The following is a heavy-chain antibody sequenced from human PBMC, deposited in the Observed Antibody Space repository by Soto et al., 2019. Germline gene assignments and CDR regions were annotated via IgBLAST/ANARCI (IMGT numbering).Heavy chain of an antibody. V-gene: IGHV1-18*01. J-gene: IGHJ4*02. Sequence: QVTLVQSGTEVKKPGSSMKVSCKSSGSSFDTSGISWVRQAPGQGLAWMGWISAYNGNTNYDQKLQDRLIMTTDTSTSTAYLELRSLRSDDTAVYYCARAGQYYDRSGYADWGQGTLGTVSS. D-gene: IGHD3-22*01. CDR1: GSSFDTSG. CDR3: ARAGQYYDRSGYAD. CDR2: ISAYNGNT.